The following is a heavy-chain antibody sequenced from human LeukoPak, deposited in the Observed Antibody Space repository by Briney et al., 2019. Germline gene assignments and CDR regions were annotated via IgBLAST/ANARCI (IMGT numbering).Heavy chain of an antibody. CDR3: ARVEWDGYNWVDFDY. Sequence: GGSLRLSCAASGFTFSSYGMHWVRQAPGKGLEWVAVIWYDGSNKYYADSVKGRFTISRDNAKNSLYLQVNSLRAEDTAVYYCARVEWDGYNWVDFDYWGQGTLVTVSS. CDR1: GFTFSSYG. D-gene: IGHD5-24*01. V-gene: IGHV3-33*01. J-gene: IGHJ4*02. CDR2: IWYDGSNK.